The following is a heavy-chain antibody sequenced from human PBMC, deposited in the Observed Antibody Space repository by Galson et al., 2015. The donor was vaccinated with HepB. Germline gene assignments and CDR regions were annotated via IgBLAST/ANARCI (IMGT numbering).Heavy chain of an antibody. CDR1: GGSISSGDYY. V-gene: IGHV4-30-4*01. Sequence: SLTCTVSGGSISSGDYYWSWIRQPPGKGLEWIGYIYYSGSTYYNPSLKSRVTISVDTSKNQFSLKLSSVTAADTAVYYCARATTVPKDYYYYMDVWGKGTTVTVSS. D-gene: IGHD1-14*01. J-gene: IGHJ6*03. CDR2: IYYSGST. CDR3: ARATTVPKDYYYYMDV.